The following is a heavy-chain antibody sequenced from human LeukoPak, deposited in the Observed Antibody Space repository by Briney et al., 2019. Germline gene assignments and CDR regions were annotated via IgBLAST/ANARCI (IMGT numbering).Heavy chain of an antibody. CDR1: GFTFSSYG. Sequence: GVSLRLSCAASGFTFSSYGMHWVRQAPGKGREWVAIIWYERSKKDYADSVKGRFTISRDNSKNTLYLQMDSLRAEDTAVYYCARDYSSSCLDYWGQGTLVTVSS. J-gene: IGHJ4*02. D-gene: IGHD6-13*01. CDR2: IWYERSKK. CDR3: ARDYSSSCLDY. V-gene: IGHV3-33*01.